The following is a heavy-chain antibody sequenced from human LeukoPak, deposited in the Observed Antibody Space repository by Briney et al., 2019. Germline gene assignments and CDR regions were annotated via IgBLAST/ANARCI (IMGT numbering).Heavy chain of an antibody. CDR2: INPNSGGT. J-gene: IGHJ4*02. CDR3: ARRSRDGYMHFDY. CDR1: GYTFTGYY. V-gene: IGHV1-2*02. D-gene: IGHD5-24*01. Sequence: ASVKVSCKASGYTFTGYYMHWVRQAPGQGLEWMGWINPNSGGTNYAQKLQGRVTMTRDTSTSTVYMELSSLRSEDTAVYYCARRSRDGYMHFDYWGQGTLVTVSS.